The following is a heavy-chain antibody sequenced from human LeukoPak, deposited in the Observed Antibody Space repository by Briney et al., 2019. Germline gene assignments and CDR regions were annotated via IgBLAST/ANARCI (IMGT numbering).Heavy chain of an antibody. V-gene: IGHV1-18*01. CDR3: ASGVLMTTVTTGAFDI. J-gene: IGHJ3*02. CDR1: GYTFTSYG. D-gene: IGHD4-17*01. Sequence: ASVKVSCKASGYTFTSYGISWVRQAPGQGLEWMGWISAYNGNTNYAQKLQGRVTMTTDTSTSTAYMELRSLRSDDTAVYYCASGVLMTTVTTGAFDIWGQGTMVTVSS. CDR2: ISAYNGNT.